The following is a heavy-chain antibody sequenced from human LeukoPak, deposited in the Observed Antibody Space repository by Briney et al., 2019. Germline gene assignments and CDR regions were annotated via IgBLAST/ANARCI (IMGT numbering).Heavy chain of an antibody. V-gene: IGHV3-30-3*01. Sequence: GGSLRLSCAASGFTFSSSAMQWVRQARGKGLEWVAIISYDGSNKYCADSVKGRFTISRYNSRNTLYLQMNSLRAEDTAVYYCARDRSSSWYYFDFDYWGQGTLVTVSS. D-gene: IGHD6-13*01. J-gene: IGHJ4*02. CDR3: ARDRSSSWYYFDFDY. CDR1: GFTFSSSA. CDR2: ISYDGSNK.